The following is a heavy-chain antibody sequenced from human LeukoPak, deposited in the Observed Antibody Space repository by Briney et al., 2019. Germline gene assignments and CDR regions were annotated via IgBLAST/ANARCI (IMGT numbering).Heavy chain of an antibody. V-gene: IGHV4-38-2*02. CDR2: VYHSGST. CDR1: GGSISSYY. Sequence: SETLSLTCTVSGGSISSYYWGWIRQPPGKGLEWIGSVYHSGSTYYNPSLKSRVTISVDTSKNQFSLKLSSVTAADTAVYYCARHRPGGNSDYYYYYMDVWGKGTTVTVSS. CDR3: ARHRPGGNSDYYYYYMDV. D-gene: IGHD4-23*01. J-gene: IGHJ6*03.